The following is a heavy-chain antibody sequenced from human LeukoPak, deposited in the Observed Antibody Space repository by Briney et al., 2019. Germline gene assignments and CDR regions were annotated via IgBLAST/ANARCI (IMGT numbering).Heavy chain of an antibody. CDR3: ARGPEIVGAAPDAFDI. CDR1: GYTFTGYY. D-gene: IGHD1-26*01. J-gene: IGHJ3*02. Sequence: ASVKVSCKASGYTFTGYYMHWVRQAPGQGLEWMGWINPNSGGTNYAQKFQGWVTMTRDTSISTAYMELSRLRSDDTAVYYCARGPEIVGAAPDAFDIWGQGTMVTVSS. CDR2: INPNSGGT. V-gene: IGHV1-2*04.